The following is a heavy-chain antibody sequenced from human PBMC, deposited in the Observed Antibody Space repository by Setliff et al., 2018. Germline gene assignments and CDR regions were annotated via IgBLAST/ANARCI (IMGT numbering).Heavy chain of an antibody. CDR3: ARESYNFWSGYYDYYYYYGMDV. CDR1: GFTFSNYA. D-gene: IGHD3-3*01. J-gene: IGHJ6*02. CDR2: ISGSGGST. V-gene: IGHV3-23*01. Sequence: GGSLRLSCAASGFTFSNYAMSWVRQAPGKGLEWVSAISGSGGSTYYADSVKGRFTISRDNAKNSLYLQMNSLRAEDTAVYYCARESYNFWSGYYDYYYYYGMDVWGQGTTVTVSS.